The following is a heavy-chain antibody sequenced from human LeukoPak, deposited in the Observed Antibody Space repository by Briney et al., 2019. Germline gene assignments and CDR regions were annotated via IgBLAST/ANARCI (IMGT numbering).Heavy chain of an antibody. Sequence: AASVKVSCKASGGTFSSYAISWVRRAPGQGLEWMGGIIPIFGTANYAQKFQGRVTITADESTSTAYMELSSLRSEDTAVYYCARDPKQWELLQGAFDIWGQGTMVTVSS. CDR3: ARDPKQWELLQGAFDI. D-gene: IGHD1-26*01. J-gene: IGHJ3*02. CDR1: GGTFSSYA. V-gene: IGHV1-69*13. CDR2: IIPIFGTA.